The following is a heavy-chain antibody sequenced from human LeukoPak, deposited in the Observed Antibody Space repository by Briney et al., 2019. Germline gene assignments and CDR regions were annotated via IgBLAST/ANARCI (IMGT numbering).Heavy chain of an antibody. V-gene: IGHV3-66*01. D-gene: IGHD1-7*01. CDR2: IYTSGIT. CDR1: GFTVSSNF. Sequence: GGSLRLSCAVSGFTVSSNFMSWVRQAPGKGPEWVSVIYTSGITYYADSVRGRFTISRDNSKNSLYLQMNSLRDEDTAVYYCAREMGTTSDSWGQGTLVTVSS. CDR3: AREMGTTSDS. J-gene: IGHJ4*02.